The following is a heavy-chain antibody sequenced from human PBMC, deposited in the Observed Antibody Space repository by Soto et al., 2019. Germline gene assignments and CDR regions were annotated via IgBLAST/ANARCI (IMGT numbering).Heavy chain of an antibody. D-gene: IGHD1-7*01. J-gene: IGHJ5*01. CDR2: IYHSVST. CDR1: GGSISSGGYS. V-gene: IGHV4-30-2*01. CDR3: ARGGSEYNWNYRSCFDS. Sequence: SETLSLTCAVSGGSISSGGYSWSWIRQPPGKGLEWIGYIYHSVSTYYNPSLKSRVTISVDRSKNQFSLKLSSVTAADTAVYYCARGGSEYNWNYRSCFDSPCQGTSDT.